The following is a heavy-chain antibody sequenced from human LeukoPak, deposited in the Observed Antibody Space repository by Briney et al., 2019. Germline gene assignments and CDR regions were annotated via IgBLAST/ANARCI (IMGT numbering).Heavy chain of an antibody. Sequence: PSETLSLTCTVPGGSISSYYWSWIRQPPGKGLEWIGYIYYSGSTNYNPSLKSRVTISVDTSKNQFSLKLSSVTAADTAVYYCAREAGLGAVNNWFDPWGQGTLVTVSS. CDR1: GGSISSYY. V-gene: IGHV4-59*01. D-gene: IGHD6-19*01. J-gene: IGHJ5*02. CDR3: AREAGLGAVNNWFDP. CDR2: IYYSGST.